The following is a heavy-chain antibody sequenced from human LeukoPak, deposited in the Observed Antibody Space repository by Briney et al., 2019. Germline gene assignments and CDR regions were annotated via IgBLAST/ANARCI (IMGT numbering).Heavy chain of an antibody. J-gene: IGHJ6*04. D-gene: IGHD3-9*01. CDR3: ARHPIERSLGGVPDWFDP. V-gene: IGHV4-39*07. Sequence: SETLSLTCTVSGGSIDSGDYYWGWVRQPPGKVLECIASIHHTGSTYYDPSLKSRVTLSVDTSKNQFSLNLYSVTAADTAIYYCARHPIERSLGGVPDWFDPWGKGTTVTVSS. CDR2: IHHTGST. CDR1: GGSIDSGDYY.